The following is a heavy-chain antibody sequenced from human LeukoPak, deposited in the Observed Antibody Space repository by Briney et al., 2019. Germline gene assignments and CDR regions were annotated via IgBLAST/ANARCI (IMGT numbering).Heavy chain of an antibody. D-gene: IGHD6-19*01. CDR1: GFTFSSYG. Sequence: GRSLRLSCEASGFTFSSYGIHWVRQTPGKGLEWVAIIWYDGSNKYYADSLKGRFTVSRDNSKNTVYLQMNSLRAEDTAVYYCARYNSGWLDYWGQGTQVTVSS. CDR2: IWYDGSNK. J-gene: IGHJ4*02. CDR3: ARYNSGWLDY. V-gene: IGHV3-33*01.